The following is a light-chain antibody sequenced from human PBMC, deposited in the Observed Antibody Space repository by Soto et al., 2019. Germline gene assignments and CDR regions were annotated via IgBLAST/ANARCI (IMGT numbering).Light chain of an antibody. Sequence: ELVLTQSPATLSLSPGERATLSCRASQSVSSYLAWYQQKPGQAPRLLIYDASNRATGIPARFSGSGSGTDFTLTISSLEPEDFAVYYWQQRSNWPPYTFGQGTKLEIK. CDR3: QQRSNWPPYT. CDR1: QSVSSY. CDR2: DAS. J-gene: IGKJ2*01. V-gene: IGKV3-11*01.